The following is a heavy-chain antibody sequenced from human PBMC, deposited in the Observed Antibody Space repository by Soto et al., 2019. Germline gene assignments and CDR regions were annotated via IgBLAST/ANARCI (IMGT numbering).Heavy chain of an antibody. Sequence: SQTLSLTCAISGDSVASKSAAWNWIRQSPSRGLEWLGRTYYRSKWYIEYAVSVKSRITINPDTSKNLFSLQLNSVTPDDTAMPYCARTQSVYDYWGQGTQVPVSP. CDR1: GDSVASKSAA. CDR3: ARTQSVYDY. V-gene: IGHV6-1*01. J-gene: IGHJ4*02. CDR2: TYYRSKWYI.